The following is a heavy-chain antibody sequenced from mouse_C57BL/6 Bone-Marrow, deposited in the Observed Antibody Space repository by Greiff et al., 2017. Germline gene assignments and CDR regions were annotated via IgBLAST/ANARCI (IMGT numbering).Heavy chain of an antibody. D-gene: IGHD1-1*01. V-gene: IGHV1-61*01. J-gene: IGHJ1*03. CDR1: GYTFTSYW. CDR3: ARGGTTVVYWYFDV. CDR2: IYPSDSET. Sequence: VQLQQPGAELVRPGSSVKLSCKASGYTFTSYWLDWVQQRPGQGLEWIGNIYPSDSETHYNQKFKDKATLTVVKSSSTAYLQLSSLTSEDSAVYYCARGGTTVVYWYFDVWGTGTTVTVSS.